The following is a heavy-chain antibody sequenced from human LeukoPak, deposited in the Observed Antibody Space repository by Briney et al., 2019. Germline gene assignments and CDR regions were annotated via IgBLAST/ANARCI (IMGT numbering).Heavy chain of an antibody. Sequence: GGSLRLSCAASGFTFSSYAMSWVRQAPGKGLEWVSAISGSGGSTYYADSVKGRLTISRDNAKNSLYLQMNSLRAEDTAVYYCARDQSGSYADYWGQGTLVTVSS. CDR1: GFTFSSYA. CDR3: ARDQSGSYADY. CDR2: ISGSGGST. D-gene: IGHD1-26*01. J-gene: IGHJ4*02. V-gene: IGHV3-23*01.